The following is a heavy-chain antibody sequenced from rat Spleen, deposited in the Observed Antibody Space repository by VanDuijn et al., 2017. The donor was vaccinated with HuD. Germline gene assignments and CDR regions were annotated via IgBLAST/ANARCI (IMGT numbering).Heavy chain of an antibody. J-gene: IGHJ2*01. CDR3: TRIGTTHFDY. Sequence: VQLKESGPGLVKPSETLSLTCTVSGFSLSSYHVTWIRQAPGKGLEWVASITNPGGSTYYPDSVKGRFTISRDNAKSTLYLQMNSLRSEDTATYYCTRIGTTHFDYWGQGVMVTVSS. CDR1: GFSLSSYH. D-gene: IGHD1-5*01. CDR2: ITNPGGST. V-gene: IGHV5-31*01.